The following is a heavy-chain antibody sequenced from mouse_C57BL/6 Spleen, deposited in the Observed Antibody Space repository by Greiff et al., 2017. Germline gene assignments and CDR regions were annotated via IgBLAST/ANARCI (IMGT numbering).Heavy chain of an antibody. V-gene: IGHV1-69*01. J-gene: IGHJ1*03. Sequence: QVQLQQPGAELVMPGASVKLSCKASGYTFTSYWMHWVKQRPGQGLEWIGEIDPSDSYTNYNQKFKGKSTLTVDKSSSTAYMQLSSLTSEDSAVYYCARLGGYLWYFDVWGTGTTVTVSS. CDR1: GYTFTSYW. D-gene: IGHD2-2*01. CDR3: ARLGGYLWYFDV. CDR2: IDPSDSYT.